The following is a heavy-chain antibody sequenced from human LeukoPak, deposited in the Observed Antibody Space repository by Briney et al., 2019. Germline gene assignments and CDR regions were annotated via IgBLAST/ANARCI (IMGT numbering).Heavy chain of an antibody. J-gene: IGHJ6*03. D-gene: IGHD3-10*01. V-gene: IGHV1-18*01. Sequence: ASVKVSCKASGYTFTSYGISWVRQAPGQGLEWMVWISAYNGNTNYAQKLQGRVTMTTDTSTSTAYMELRSLRSDDTAVYYCARAGSGSYYYYMDVWGKGTTVTVSS. CDR3: ARAGSGSYYYYMDV. CDR1: GYTFTSYG. CDR2: ISAYNGNT.